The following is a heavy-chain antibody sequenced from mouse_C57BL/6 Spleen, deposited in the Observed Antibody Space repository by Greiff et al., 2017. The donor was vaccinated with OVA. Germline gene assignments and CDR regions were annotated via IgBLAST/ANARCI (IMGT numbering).Heavy chain of an antibody. CDR1: GFPFRSYA. V-gene: IGHV5-4*03. CDR2: ISAVGSYT. J-gene: IGHJ2*01. D-gene: IGHD1-1*01. Sequence: EVMLVESGGGLVKPGGSLKLSCAASGFPFRSYAMSWVRQTPDKRLEWVATISAVGSYTYYPDNVKGRFTISRDNAKNNLYLQMSHLKSEDTAMYYCARFTVAYYCDYWGQGTTLTVSS. CDR3: ARFTVAYYCDY.